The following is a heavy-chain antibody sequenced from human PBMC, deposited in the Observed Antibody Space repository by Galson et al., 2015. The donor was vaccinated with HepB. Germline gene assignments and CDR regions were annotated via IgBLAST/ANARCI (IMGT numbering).Heavy chain of an antibody. V-gene: IGHV4-39*01. Sequence: ETLSLTCTVSGGSISSSSYYWGWIRQPPGKGLEWIGSIYYSGSTYYNPPLKSRVTISVDTSKNQFSLKLSSVTAADTAVNYYARRETSIAAAGYYFDYWGQGTLVTVSS. J-gene: IGHJ4*02. CDR2: IYYSGST. CDR3: ARRETSIAAAGYYFDY. CDR1: GGSISSSSYY. D-gene: IGHD6-13*01.